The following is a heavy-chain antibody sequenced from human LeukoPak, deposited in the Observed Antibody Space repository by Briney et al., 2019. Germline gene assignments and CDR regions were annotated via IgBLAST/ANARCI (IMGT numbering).Heavy chain of an antibody. CDR3: ARDYSAIFGA. J-gene: IGHJ6*04. V-gene: IGHV4-61*02. Sequence: PSQTLSLTCTVSGGSISSGSYYWNWIRQPAGKGLGWIGRIYTSGSTNYNPSLKSRVTISVDTSKNQFSLKLSSVTAADTAVYYCARDYSAIFGAWGKGTTVTVSS. CDR2: IYTSGST. D-gene: IGHD3-3*01. CDR1: GGSISSGSYY.